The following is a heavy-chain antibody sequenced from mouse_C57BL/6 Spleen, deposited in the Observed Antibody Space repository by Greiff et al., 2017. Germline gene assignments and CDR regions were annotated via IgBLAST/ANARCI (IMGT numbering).Heavy chain of an antibody. CDR2: ISYDGSN. D-gene: IGHD3-2*02. V-gene: IGHV3-6*01. CDR1: GYSITSCYY. Sequence: EVKLVESGPGLVKPSQSLSLTCSVSGYSITSCYYWNWLRQLPGNKLEWMGYISYDGSNNYIPSLKNRNSITRDTSKNQIYLKLNDVTTEDRATYYSAGEAQAMDYWGQGTSLTVSS. J-gene: IGHJ2*02. CDR3: AGEAQAMDY.